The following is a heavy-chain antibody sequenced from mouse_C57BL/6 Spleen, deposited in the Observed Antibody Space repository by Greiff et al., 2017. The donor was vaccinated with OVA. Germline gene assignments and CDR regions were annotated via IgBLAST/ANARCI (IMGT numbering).Heavy chain of an antibody. J-gene: IGHJ2*01. Sequence: QVQLQQSGAELVRPGASVKLSCKASGYTFTDYYINWVKQRPGQGLEWIARIYPGSDHTYYSEKFKGKATLTAEKSSSTAYMQLSSLTSEDSAVYFCARRGDGYYFDYWGQGTTLTVSS. CDR1: GYTFTDYY. V-gene: IGHV1-76*01. D-gene: IGHD3-3*01. CDR3: ARRGDGYYFDY. CDR2: IYPGSDHT.